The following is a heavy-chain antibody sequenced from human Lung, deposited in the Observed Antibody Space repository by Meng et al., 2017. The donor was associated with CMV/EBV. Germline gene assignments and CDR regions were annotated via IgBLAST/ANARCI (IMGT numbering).Heavy chain of an antibody. Sequence: QVQLVQSGAEVEKPGSSVKVACNISAGSCSTHTFSLWRQAPGQGLEWMGGLIAVFDKTKAAPRYQDRVTFTADESTSTAYMELSSLTFDDTAVYFCARGRRNEPLFDYWGQGTLVTVSS. J-gene: IGHJ4*02. V-gene: IGHV1-69*13. D-gene: IGHD1-14*01. CDR2: LIAVFDKT. CDR1: AGSCSTHT. CDR3: ARGRRNEPLFDY.